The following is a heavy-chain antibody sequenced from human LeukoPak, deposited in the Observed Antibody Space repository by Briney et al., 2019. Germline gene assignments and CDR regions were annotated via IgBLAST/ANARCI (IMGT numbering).Heavy chain of an antibody. D-gene: IGHD2-2*01. CDR1: GFTFSSYS. V-gene: IGHV3-48*01. J-gene: IGHJ4*02. CDR2: ISSSSSTI. CDR3: ARDRVREAFDY. Sequence: GGSLRLSCAASGFTFSSYSMNWVRQAPGKGLEWVSYISSSSSTIYYADSVKGRFTISRDNAKNSLHLQMNSLRAEDTAVYYCARDRVREAFDYWGQGTLVTVSS.